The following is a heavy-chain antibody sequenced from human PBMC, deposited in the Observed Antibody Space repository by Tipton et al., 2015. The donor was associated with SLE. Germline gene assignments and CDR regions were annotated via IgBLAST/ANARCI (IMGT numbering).Heavy chain of an antibody. CDR3: ARTRRGPYYGSGSNWFDP. CDR2: INHSGST. Sequence: TLSLTCAVYGGSFSGYYWSWIRQPPGKGLEWFGEINHSGSTNYNPSLKSRVTISVDTSKNQFSLKLSSVTAADTAVYYCARTRRGPYYGSGSNWFDPWGQGTLVTVSS. V-gene: IGHV4-34*01. CDR1: GGSFSGYY. D-gene: IGHD3-10*01. J-gene: IGHJ5*02.